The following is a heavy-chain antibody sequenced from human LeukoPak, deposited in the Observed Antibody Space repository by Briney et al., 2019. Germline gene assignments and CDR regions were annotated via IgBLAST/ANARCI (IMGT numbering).Heavy chain of an antibody. J-gene: IGHJ4*02. D-gene: IGHD3-9*01. CDR2: ISVYNGNT. CDR3: AREKSILTGYYVDY. Sequence: ASVKVSCKASGYTFTSYGISWVRQAPGQGLEWMGWISVYNGNTKYAQKLQGRVTMTTDTSTNTAYMELRSLRSDDTAMYYCAREKSILTGYYVDYWGQGTLVTVSS. V-gene: IGHV1-18*01. CDR1: GYTFTSYG.